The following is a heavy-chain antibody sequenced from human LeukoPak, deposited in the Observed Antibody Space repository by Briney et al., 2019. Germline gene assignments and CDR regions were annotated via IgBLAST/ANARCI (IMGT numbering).Heavy chain of an antibody. CDR3: AREPLLAAPPEYYYYMDV. V-gene: IGHV3-21*01. D-gene: IGHD6-6*01. J-gene: IGHJ6*03. CDR2: ISSSSSYI. CDR1: GFTFSSYS. Sequence: GGSLRLSCAASGFTFSSYSMNWVRQAPGKGLEWVSSISSSSSYIYYADSVKGRFTISRDNAKNSLYLQMNSLRAEDTAVYYCAREPLLAAPPEYYYYMDVWGKGTTVTVSS.